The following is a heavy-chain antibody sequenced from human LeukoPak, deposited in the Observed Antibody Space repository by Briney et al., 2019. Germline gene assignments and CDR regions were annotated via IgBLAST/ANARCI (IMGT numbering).Heavy chain of an antibody. V-gene: IGHV4-59*01. CDR1: GGSISSYY. CDR2: IYYSGST. J-gene: IGHJ4*02. CDR3: ARGRCSSTSCYSDY. Sequence: SETLSLTCTVSGGSISSYYWSWIRQPPGKGLEWIGYIYYSGSTNYNPSLKSRATISVDTSKNQFSLKLSSVTAADTAVYYCARGRCSSTSCYSDYWGQGTLVTVSS. D-gene: IGHD2-2*01.